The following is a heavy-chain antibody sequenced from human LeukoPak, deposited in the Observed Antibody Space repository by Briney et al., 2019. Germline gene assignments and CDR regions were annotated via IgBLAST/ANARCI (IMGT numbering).Heavy chain of an antibody. Sequence: GASVKVSCKASGYSLTSFDINWVRQGSGQGLEWMGWMNPKRGKTGYAPTFEGRVSITRDTSIDTAFMELSSLRPDDTAVYYCARGGSSSSYYNNYGMDVWGQGTTITVSS. J-gene: IGHJ6*02. V-gene: IGHV1-8*01. CDR3: ARGGSSSSYYNNYGMDV. D-gene: IGHD6-13*01. CDR2: MNPKRGKT. CDR1: GYSLTSFD.